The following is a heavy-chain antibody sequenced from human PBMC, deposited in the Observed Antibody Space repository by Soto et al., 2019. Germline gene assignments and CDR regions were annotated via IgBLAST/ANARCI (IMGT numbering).Heavy chain of an antibody. CDR3: AKPRYAAAGNPIFDY. J-gene: IGHJ4*02. CDR2: ISYDGSNK. Sequence: QVQLVESGGGVVQPGRSLRLSCAASGFTFSSYGMHWVRQAPGKGLEWVAVISYDGSNKYYADSVKGRFTISRDNSKNTLYLQMNSLRAGDTAVYYCAKPRYAAAGNPIFDYWGQGTLVTVSS. CDR1: GFTFSSYG. V-gene: IGHV3-30*18. D-gene: IGHD6-13*01.